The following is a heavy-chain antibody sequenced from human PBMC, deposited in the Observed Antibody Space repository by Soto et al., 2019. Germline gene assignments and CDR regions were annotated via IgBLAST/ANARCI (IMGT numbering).Heavy chain of an antibody. CDR3: VRGEVTSGRLRRYFDY. Sequence: EVQLLESGGGLVQPGGSLRLSCAASGLTFSSYAMSWVRQAPGKGLAWVSAISGSGGGTYYADSVKGRFTIFRDNSKNTLWLQMNSLRAEDTAVYFCVRGEVTSGRLRRYFDYRGKGTLVALSS. V-gene: IGHV3-23*01. CDR2: ISGSGGGT. CDR1: GLTFSSYA. D-gene: IGHD4-17*01. J-gene: IGHJ4*02.